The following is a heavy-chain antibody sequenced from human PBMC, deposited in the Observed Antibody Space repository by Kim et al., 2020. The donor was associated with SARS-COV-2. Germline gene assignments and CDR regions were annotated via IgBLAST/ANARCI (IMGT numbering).Heavy chain of an antibody. J-gene: IGHJ6*02. CDR1: GDSVSSNSAA. D-gene: IGHD5-18*01. V-gene: IGHV6-1*01. CDR3: ARGRYSYGFYYYYGMDV. Sequence: SQTLSLTCAISGDSVSSNSAAWNWIRQSPSRGIEWLGRTYYRAKWYNDYAVTVKSRLTINPDTSKNQFSLQLNSVTPSDTAVYYCARGRYSYGFYYYYGMDVWGQGTTVTVSS. CDR2: TYYRAKWYN.